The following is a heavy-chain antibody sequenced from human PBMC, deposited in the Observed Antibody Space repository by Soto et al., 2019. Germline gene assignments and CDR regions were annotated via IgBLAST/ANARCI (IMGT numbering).Heavy chain of an antibody. V-gene: IGHV3-30*18. CDR2: ISYDGSNK. Sequence: GGSLRLSCAASGFTFSSYSMNWVRQAPGKGLEWVALISYDGSNKYYADSVKGRFTISIDNSKNTLYLQMNSLRAEDTAMYYCAEDAPYYCDSRGCYGGFDYWGQGTLVTLSS. D-gene: IGHD3-22*01. CDR3: AEDAPYYCDSRGCYGGFDY. CDR1: GFTFSSYS. J-gene: IGHJ4*02.